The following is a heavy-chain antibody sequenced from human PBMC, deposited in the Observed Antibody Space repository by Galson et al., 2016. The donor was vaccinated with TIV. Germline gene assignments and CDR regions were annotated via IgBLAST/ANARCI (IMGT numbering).Heavy chain of an antibody. CDR1: GDSISPYY. CDR3: ARDKSDIDTVDYFYYYMDV. D-gene: IGHD2-21*02. Sequence: ETLSLTCTVSGDSISPYYGSWIRQPPGKGLEWIGNIYYSGSTDYSPSLKSRVTISMDTSKSQFSLKLRSVTAADTAVYYCARDKSDIDTVDYFYYYMDVWGRGTTVTVSS. CDR2: IYYSGST. J-gene: IGHJ6*03. V-gene: IGHV4-59*01.